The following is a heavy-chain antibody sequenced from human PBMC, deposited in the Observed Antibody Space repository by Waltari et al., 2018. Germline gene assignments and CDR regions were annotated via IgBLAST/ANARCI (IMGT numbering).Heavy chain of an antibody. D-gene: IGHD3-10*01. J-gene: IGHJ3*02. Sequence: VQLQESGPGLVKPSETLSLTCTVSGGSISSHYWSWIRQPPGKGLEWIGYIYYSGSTNYNPSLKSRVTISVDTSKNQFSLKLSSVTAADTAVYYCARCITMVQGVEDAFDIWGQGTMVTVSS. CDR2: IYYSGST. CDR1: GGSISSHY. CDR3: ARCITMVQGVEDAFDI. V-gene: IGHV4-59*11.